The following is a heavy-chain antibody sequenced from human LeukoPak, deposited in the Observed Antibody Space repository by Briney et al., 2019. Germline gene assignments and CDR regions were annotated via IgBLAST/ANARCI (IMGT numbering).Heavy chain of an antibody. CDR3: ARDSRHYYGSGSYLYFDY. V-gene: IGHV3-66*01. CDR1: GFTVSSNY. Sequence: GGSLRLSCAASGFTVSSNYMSWVRQAPGKGLEWVSVIYSGGSTYYADSVKGRFTISRDNSKNTLYLQMNSLRAEDTAVYYCARDSRHYYGSGSYLYFDYWGQGTLVTVPS. CDR2: IYSGGST. D-gene: IGHD3-10*01. J-gene: IGHJ4*02.